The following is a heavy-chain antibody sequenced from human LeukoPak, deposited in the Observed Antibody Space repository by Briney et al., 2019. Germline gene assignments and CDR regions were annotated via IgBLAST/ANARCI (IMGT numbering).Heavy chain of an antibody. CDR2: IGPYNGNT. J-gene: IGHJ4*02. V-gene: IGHV1-18*01. CDR3: VRDQDSLVRGVIGY. CDR1: GGTFSSYA. Sequence: ASVKVSCKASGGTFSSYAISWVRQAPGQGLEWMGWIGPYNGNTNYAQNLQGRVTMTTDTSTSTAYMELGSLGSDDTAVYYCVRDQDSLVRGVIGYWGQGTLVTVSS. D-gene: IGHD3-10*01.